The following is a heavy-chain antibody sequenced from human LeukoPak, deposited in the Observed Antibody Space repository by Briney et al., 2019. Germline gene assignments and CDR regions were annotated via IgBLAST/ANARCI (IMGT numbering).Heavy chain of an antibody. D-gene: IGHD1-26*01. Sequence: QPGGSLRLSCAASGFTFTNYWMSWVRQAPGKGLEWVANMKPDGSERYYVDSVKGRFTVSRDNAKNSLYFQMNSLRAEDTAVYYCARERIVGAASTRYYGMDVWGQGTTVTVSS. CDR1: GFTFTNYW. CDR3: ARERIVGAASTRYYGMDV. V-gene: IGHV3-7*03. CDR2: MKPDGSER. J-gene: IGHJ6*02.